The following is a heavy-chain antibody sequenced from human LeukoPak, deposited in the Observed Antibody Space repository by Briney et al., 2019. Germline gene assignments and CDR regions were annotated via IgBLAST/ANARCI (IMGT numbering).Heavy chain of an antibody. J-gene: IGHJ6*02. V-gene: IGHV4-4*02. CDR3: ARVVSDFWSGYYYYYYYGMDV. Sequence: SETLSLTCAVSGGSTSSSNWWSWVRQPPGKGLEWIGEIYHSGSTNYNPSLKSRVTISVDKSKNQFSLKLSSVTAADAAVYYCARVVSDFWSGYYYYYYYGMDVWGQGTTVTVSS. D-gene: IGHD3-3*01. CDR2: IYHSGST. CDR1: GGSTSSSNW.